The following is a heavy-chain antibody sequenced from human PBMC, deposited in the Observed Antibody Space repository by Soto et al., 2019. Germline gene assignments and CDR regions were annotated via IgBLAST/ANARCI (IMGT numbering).Heavy chain of an antibody. J-gene: IGHJ6*02. CDR1: GGSISSSSYY. V-gene: IGHV4-39*01. CDR3: ARHSDIVVVPAAIGGYYGMDV. CDR2: IYYSGST. Sequence: SSETLSLTCTVSGGSISSSSYYWGWIRQPPGKGLEWIGSIYYSGSTYYNPSLKSRVTISVDTSKNQFSLKLSSVTAADTAVYYCARHSDIVVVPAAIGGYYGMDVWGQGTTVT. D-gene: IGHD2-2*02.